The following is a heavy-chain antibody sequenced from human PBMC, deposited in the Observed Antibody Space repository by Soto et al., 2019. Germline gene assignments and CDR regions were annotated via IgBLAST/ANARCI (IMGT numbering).Heavy chain of an antibody. Sequence: EVQLLESGGGLVQPGGSLRLSCAASGFTFSTYAMNWVRQAPGKGLEWVSPIISSGGSTYYADSVKGRFTISRDNSKNTLYLQMNSLRADDTAVYYCAKAEGCSDGTDYSQHVGQGTVVTVSS. D-gene: IGHD6-25*01. CDR1: GFTFSTYA. V-gene: IGHV3-23*01. CDR3: AKAEGCSDGTDYSQH. CDR2: IISSGGST. J-gene: IGHJ1*01.